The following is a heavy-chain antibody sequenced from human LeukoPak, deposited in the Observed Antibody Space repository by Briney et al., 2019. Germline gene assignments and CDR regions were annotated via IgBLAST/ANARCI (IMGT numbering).Heavy chain of an antibody. CDR2: ISSSGSTI. J-gene: IGHJ3*02. CDR3: ARGGSYLSAFDI. CDR1: GFTFSSYE. V-gene: IGHV3-48*03. D-gene: IGHD1-26*01. Sequence: GGSLRLSCAASGFTFSSYEMNWVRQAPGKGLEWVSYISSSGSTIYYADSVKGRFTISRDNSKNTLYLQMNSLRAEDTAVYYCARGGSYLSAFDIWGQGTMVTVSS.